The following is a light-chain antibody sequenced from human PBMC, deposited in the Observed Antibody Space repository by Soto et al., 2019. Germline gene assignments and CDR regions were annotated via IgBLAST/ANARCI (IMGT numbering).Light chain of an antibody. Sequence: EIVLTQSPGTLSLSPGERATLSCRASQSVSNSYLAWYQQKPGQAPRLLIYGASNRATGIPDRFSGSGSATDYSLTTSRLEPEDFAVYYCQHYGSSPGTFGQGTKVEIK. V-gene: IGKV3-20*01. CDR2: GAS. J-gene: IGKJ1*01. CDR1: QSVSNSY. CDR3: QHYGSSPGT.